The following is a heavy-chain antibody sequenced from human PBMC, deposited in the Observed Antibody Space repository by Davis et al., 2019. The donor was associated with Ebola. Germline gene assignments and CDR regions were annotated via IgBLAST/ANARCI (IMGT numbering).Heavy chain of an antibody. CDR3: ARVRYSSSWYFQNWFDP. D-gene: IGHD6-13*01. V-gene: IGHV3-66*01. CDR1: GFTFSSYS. Sequence: GESLKISCAASGFTFSSYSMNWVRQAPGKGLEWVSVIYSGGSTYYADSVKGRFTISRDNSKNTLYLQMNSLRAEDTAVYYCARVRYSSSWYFQNWFDPWGQGTLVTVSS. CDR2: IYSGGST. J-gene: IGHJ5*02.